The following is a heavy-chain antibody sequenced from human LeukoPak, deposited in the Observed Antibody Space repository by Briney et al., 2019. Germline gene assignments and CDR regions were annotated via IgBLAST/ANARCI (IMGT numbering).Heavy chain of an antibody. V-gene: IGHV3-30*02. CDR3: AKPTTGSPTAAGLDY. CDR1: GFTFSSYG. D-gene: IGHD1-1*01. CDR2: ISFSGSNV. Sequence: PGGSLRLSCAASGFTFSSYGMNWVRQAPGKGLEWVSYISFSGSNVHYADSVKGRFTISRDNSKSTLFLQMNSLRPEDTAVYYCAKPTTGSPTAAGLDYWGQGTLVTVSS. J-gene: IGHJ4*02.